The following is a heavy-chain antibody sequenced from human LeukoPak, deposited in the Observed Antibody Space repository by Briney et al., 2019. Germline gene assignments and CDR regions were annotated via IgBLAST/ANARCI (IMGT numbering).Heavy chain of an antibody. J-gene: IGHJ4*02. D-gene: IGHD5-18*01. CDR2: IYYVGST. Sequence: SETLSLTCTVSSGSIDSYYWSWIRQPPGKGLEWIGYIYYVGSTDYNPSLKSRVTISVDTSKNQFSLKLRSVTAADSAVYYCARGLYSYGYVSFDIWGQGTLVTVSS. V-gene: IGHV4-59*12. CDR3: ARGLYSYGYVSFDI. CDR1: SGSIDSYY.